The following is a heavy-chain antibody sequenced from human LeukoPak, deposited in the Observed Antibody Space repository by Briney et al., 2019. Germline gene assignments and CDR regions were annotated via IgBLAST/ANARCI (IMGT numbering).Heavy chain of an antibody. CDR3: ASPFGRSGRRSLNYYYYYMDV. CDR2: INHSGST. J-gene: IGHJ6*03. D-gene: IGHD3-10*01. V-gene: IGHV4-34*01. Sequence: SETLSLTCAVYGGSFSGYYWSWIHQPPGKGLEWIGEINHSGSTNYNPSLKSRVTISVDTSKNQFSLKLSSVTAADTAVYYCASPFGRSGRRSLNYYYYYMDVWGKGTTVTVSS. CDR1: GGSFSGYY.